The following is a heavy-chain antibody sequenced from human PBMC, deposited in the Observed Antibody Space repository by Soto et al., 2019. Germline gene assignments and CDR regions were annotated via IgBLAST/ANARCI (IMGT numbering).Heavy chain of an antibody. J-gene: IGHJ4*02. Sequence: GGSLRLSCAASGFTFSIYSMNWVRQAPGKGLQWVSYISSGSTTIYYADSVKGRFTISRDNAKNSLYLQMNSLRAEDTAVYYCARDRGYSGYDAFDYWGQGTLVTVSS. D-gene: IGHD5-12*01. CDR2: ISSGSTTI. CDR3: ARDRGYSGYDAFDY. CDR1: GFTFSIYS. V-gene: IGHV3-48*01.